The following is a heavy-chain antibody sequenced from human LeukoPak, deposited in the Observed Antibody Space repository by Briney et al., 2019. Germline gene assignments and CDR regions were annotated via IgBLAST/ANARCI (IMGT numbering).Heavy chain of an antibody. CDR3: ARDPRGRYGSGSYIYYYYYMDV. J-gene: IGHJ6*03. V-gene: IGHV3-30*03. CDR1: EFTFSSYG. D-gene: IGHD3-10*01. CDR2: ISYDGSNK. Sequence: GGSLRLSCAASEFTFSSYGMHWVRQAPGKGLEWVAVISYDGSNKYYADSVKGRFTISRDNSKNTLYLQMNSLRAEDTAVYYCARDPRGRYGSGSYIYYYYYMDVWGKGTTVTVSS.